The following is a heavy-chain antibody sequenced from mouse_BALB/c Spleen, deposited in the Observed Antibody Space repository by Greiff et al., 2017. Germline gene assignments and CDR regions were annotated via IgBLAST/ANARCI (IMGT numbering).Heavy chain of an antibody. D-gene: IGHD2-12*01. V-gene: IGHV1-4*02. CDR2: INPSSGYT. J-gene: IGHJ4*01. Sequence: VKLQESAAELARPGASVKMSCKASGYTFTSYTMHWVKQRPGQGLEWIGYINPSSGYTEYNQKFKDKTTLTADKSSSTAYMQLSSLTSEDSAVYYCARSYYSYGKEAMDYWGQGTSVTVSS. CDR1: GYTFTSYT. CDR3: ARSYYSYGKEAMDY.